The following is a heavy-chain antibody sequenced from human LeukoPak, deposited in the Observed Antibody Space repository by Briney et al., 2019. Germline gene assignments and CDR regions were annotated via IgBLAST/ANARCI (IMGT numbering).Heavy chain of an antibody. J-gene: IGHJ4*02. Sequence: GASVKVPCKTSGYSFTSHGISWVRQAPGQGLEWMGWISGYNGNTNYAQKFQGRVTMTTDASTRTAHMEVRGLRSDDTAVYYCARGGWTTGMDYWGQGTLVTVSS. D-gene: IGHD1-14*01. CDR1: GYSFTSHG. V-gene: IGHV1-18*01. CDR3: ARGGWTTGMDY. CDR2: ISGYNGNT.